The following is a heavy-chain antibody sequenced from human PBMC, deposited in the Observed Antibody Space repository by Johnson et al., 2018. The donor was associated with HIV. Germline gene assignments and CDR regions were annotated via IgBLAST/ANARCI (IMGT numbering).Heavy chain of an antibody. CDR2: IYSGGRT. CDR3: ARDKGIAARPDAFDI. CDR1: GFTVSSNY. V-gene: IGHV3-66*01. J-gene: IGHJ3*02. D-gene: IGHD6-6*01. Sequence: VQLVESGGGLVQPGGSLRLSCAASGFTVSSNYMNWVRQAPGKGLEWVSVIYSGGRTYYADSVKGRFTISRDNSKNTLYLQMNSLRAEDTAVYYCARDKGIAARPDAFDIWGQGTMVTVSS.